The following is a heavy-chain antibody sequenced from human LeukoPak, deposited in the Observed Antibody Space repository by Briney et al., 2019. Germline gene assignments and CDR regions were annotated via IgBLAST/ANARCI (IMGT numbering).Heavy chain of an antibody. CDR2: IYHSGST. CDR1: GYSISSGYY. Sequence: NPSETLSLTCTVSGYSISSGYYWGWIRQPPGKGLEWIGSIYHSGSTYYNPSLKSRVTISVDTSKNQFSLKLSSVTAADTAVYYCARGGGSGRYGVGYFDYWGQGTLVTVSS. V-gene: IGHV4-38-2*02. CDR3: ARGGGSGRYGVGYFDY. D-gene: IGHD1-26*01. J-gene: IGHJ4*02.